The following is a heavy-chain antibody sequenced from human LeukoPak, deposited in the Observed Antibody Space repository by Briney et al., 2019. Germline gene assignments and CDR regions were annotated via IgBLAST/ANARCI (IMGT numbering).Heavy chain of an antibody. CDR1: GFTFTSSG. Sequence: ASVKVPCKASGFTFTSSGITWVRQAPGQGLEWMGWINAYNGDPKYALKFQGRISMTTDKSTSTAYMELRSLRSDDTAVYYCARSSMIRGVVITRHYWGQGTLVTVSS. V-gene: IGHV1-18*04. CDR2: INAYNGDP. J-gene: IGHJ4*02. CDR3: ARSSMIRGVVITRHY. D-gene: IGHD3-10*01.